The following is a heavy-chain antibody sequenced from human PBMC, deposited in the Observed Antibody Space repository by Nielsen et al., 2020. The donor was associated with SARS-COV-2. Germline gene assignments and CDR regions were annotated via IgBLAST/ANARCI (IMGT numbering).Heavy chain of an antibody. J-gene: IGHJ4*02. D-gene: IGHD6-13*01. CDR3: ARDSGIAAADTL. CDR2: ISSSSSYI. CDR1: GFTFSSYS. Sequence: GGSLRLSCAASGFTFSSYSMNLVRQAPGKGLECVSSISSSSSYIYYADSVKGRFTISRDNAKNSLYLQMNSLRAEDTAVYYCARDSGIAAADTLWGQGTLVTVSS. V-gene: IGHV3-21*01.